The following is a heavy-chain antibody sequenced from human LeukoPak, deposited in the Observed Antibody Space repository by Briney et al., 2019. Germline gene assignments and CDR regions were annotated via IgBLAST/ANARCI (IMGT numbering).Heavy chain of an antibody. CDR2: ISSNGGST. J-gene: IGHJ4*02. CDR1: GFTFSSYV. CDR3: AKDHHPLQAAAGPFDY. Sequence: GGSLRLSCSASGFTFSSYVMHWVRQAPGKGLEYVSVISSNGGSTDYADSVKGRFTISRDNSKKTVFLQMSSLRAEDTAVYYCAKDHHPLQAAAGPFDYWGQGTLVTVSS. V-gene: IGHV3-64D*06. D-gene: IGHD6-13*01.